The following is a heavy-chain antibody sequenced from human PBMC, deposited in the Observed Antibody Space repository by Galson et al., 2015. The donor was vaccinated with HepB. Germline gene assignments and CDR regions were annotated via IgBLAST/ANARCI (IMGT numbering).Heavy chain of an antibody. Sequence: SVKVSCKASGYTFTSYGISWVRQAPGQGLEWMGWISAYNGNTNYAQKLQGRVTMTTDTSTSTAYMELRSLRSDDTAVYYCARDVTPKPYSGSYYSGYWGQGTLVTVSS. CDR2: ISAYNGNT. D-gene: IGHD1-26*01. CDR3: ARDVTPKPYSGSYYSGY. V-gene: IGHV1-18*01. CDR1: GYTFTSYG. J-gene: IGHJ4*02.